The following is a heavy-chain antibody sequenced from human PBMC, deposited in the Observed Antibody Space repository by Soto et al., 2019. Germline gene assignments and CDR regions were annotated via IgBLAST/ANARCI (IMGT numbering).Heavy chain of an antibody. CDR3: AREGGIARAGNNWFDP. D-gene: IGHD6-13*01. CDR1: GFTFSSYA. Sequence: QVQLVESGGGVVQPGRSLRLSCAASGFTFSSYAMLWVRQAPGKGLEWVALISYDGSNKHYADSVKGRFTISRDNSKNTLYLQMNSLRTEDTAMFYCAREGGIARAGNNWFDPWGQGTLVTVSS. CDR2: ISYDGSNK. J-gene: IGHJ5*02. V-gene: IGHV3-30-3*01.